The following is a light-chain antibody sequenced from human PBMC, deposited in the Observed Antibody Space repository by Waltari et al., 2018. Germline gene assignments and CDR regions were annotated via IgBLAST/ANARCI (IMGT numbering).Light chain of an antibody. Sequence: DIVMTQSPDSLAVSLGERATINCNSRQNVLYSSNNKNYLAWYQQKPGQPPKLLIYWASTRESGVPDRFSGSGSGTDFTLTISSLQAEDVAVYYCQQYYGTPPTFGQGTKVEIK. V-gene: IGKV4-1*01. J-gene: IGKJ1*01. CDR1: QNVLYSSNNKNY. CDR3: QQYYGTPPT. CDR2: WAS.